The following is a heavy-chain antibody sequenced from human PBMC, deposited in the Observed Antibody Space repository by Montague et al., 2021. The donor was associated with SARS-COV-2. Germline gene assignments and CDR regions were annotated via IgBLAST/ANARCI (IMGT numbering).Heavy chain of an antibody. J-gene: IGHJ6*02. D-gene: IGHD2-15*01. Sequence: SETLSLTCAVYGGSFSGYYWSWIRQPPGRGLEWIGETNDSGRTNXNPSLKCRVTISVDTSKNQFSLRLSSVTAAETAVYYCAGGYCSGSGCYYYYGMDVGGQGTTVTVSS. CDR1: GGSFSGYY. CDR3: AGGYCSGSGCYYYYGMDV. V-gene: IGHV4-34*01. CDR2: TNDSGRT.